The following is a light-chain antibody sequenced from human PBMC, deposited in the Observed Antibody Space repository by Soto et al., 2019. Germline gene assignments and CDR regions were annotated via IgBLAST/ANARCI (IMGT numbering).Light chain of an antibody. CDR3: QQYNNWPLT. J-gene: IGKJ4*01. Sequence: EIVMTQSPATLSVSPGERATLSCRASHRVSSYLAWYQHKPGQAPRLLIYATSTRATGIPARFSGSGSGTEFTLTISSLQSEYFAVYYCQQYNNWPLTFGGGTKVEIK. V-gene: IGKV3-15*01. CDR1: HRVSSY. CDR2: ATS.